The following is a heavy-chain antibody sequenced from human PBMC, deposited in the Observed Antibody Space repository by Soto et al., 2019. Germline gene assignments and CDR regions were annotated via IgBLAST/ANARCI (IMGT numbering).Heavy chain of an antibody. J-gene: IGHJ6*02. CDR1: GGTFSSYA. Sequence: QVQLVQSGAEVKKPGSSVKVSCKASGGTFSSYAISWVRQAPGQGLEWMGGIIPIFGTANYAQKFQGRVTITADESTSTDYMELSSLRSEDTAVYYCARNPMTTVTTIYYYGMDVWGQGTTVTVSS. D-gene: IGHD4-17*01. CDR2: IIPIFGTA. CDR3: ARNPMTTVTTIYYYGMDV. V-gene: IGHV1-69*12.